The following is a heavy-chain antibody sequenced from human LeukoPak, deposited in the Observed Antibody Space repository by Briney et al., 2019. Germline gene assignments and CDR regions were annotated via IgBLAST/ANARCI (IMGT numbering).Heavy chain of an antibody. Sequence: PGGSLRLSCAASGFTFSSYSMNCVRQAPGKGLEWVSSISSSSRYIYYADSVKGGFTISRDSAKNSLYLQMNSLRAEDTAVYYCARDPTWEPLLWFGELFAYYYGMDVWGQGTTVTVSS. CDR2: ISSSSRYI. CDR1: GFTFSSYS. V-gene: IGHV3-21*01. J-gene: IGHJ6*02. D-gene: IGHD3-10*01. CDR3: ARDPTWEPLLWFGELFAYYYGMDV.